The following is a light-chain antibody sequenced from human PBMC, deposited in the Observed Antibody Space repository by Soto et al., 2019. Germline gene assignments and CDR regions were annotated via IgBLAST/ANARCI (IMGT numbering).Light chain of an antibody. CDR1: QSVGSNY. CDR2: GSS. CDR3: QQYGSSLRT. Sequence: EIVMTQSPGTLSLSPGERDTLSCRASQSVGSNYLAWYQQKPGQAPRLLIYGSSSRATGIPDRFSGSGSGTDFTLTISRLEPEDFAVYYRQQYGSSLRTFGQGTKV. J-gene: IGKJ1*01. V-gene: IGKV3-20*01.